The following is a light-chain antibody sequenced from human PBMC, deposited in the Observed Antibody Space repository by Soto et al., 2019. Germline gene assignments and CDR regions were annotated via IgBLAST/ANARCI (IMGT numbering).Light chain of an antibody. J-gene: IGKJ2*01. CDR2: AAS. CDR1: QSIDTY. CDR3: QQSYSTPMYT. V-gene: IGKV1-39*01. Sequence: DIQMTQSPSSLSASVGDRVTITCRASQSIDTYLNWYQQKPGTAPKLLIYAASSLQSGVPSRFSGRGSGTDFTLTISSLQPEDFATYYCQQSYSTPMYTFGQGT.